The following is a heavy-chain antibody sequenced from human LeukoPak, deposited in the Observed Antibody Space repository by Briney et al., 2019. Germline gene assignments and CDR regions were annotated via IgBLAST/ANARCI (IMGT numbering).Heavy chain of an antibody. V-gene: IGHV3-23*01. CDR2: ISPSGGIT. CDR3: ARGLPPNYYYYMDV. J-gene: IGHJ6*03. CDR1: GFTFSSHG. Sequence: GGSLRLSCAASGFTFSSHGMNWVRQAPGKGLEWVSGISPSGGITYYTDSVKGRFTISRDNSKNTVSLQMNSLRAEDTAVYYCARGLPPNYYYYMDVWGKGTTVTISS.